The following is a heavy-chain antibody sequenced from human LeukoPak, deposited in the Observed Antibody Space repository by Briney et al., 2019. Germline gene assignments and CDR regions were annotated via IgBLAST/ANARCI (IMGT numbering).Heavy chain of an antibody. CDR2: ISYDGSDK. V-gene: IGHV3-30*18. J-gene: IGHJ4*02. D-gene: IGHD2-21*02. CDR3: AKDMSGGDCPDY. CDR1: AFTFSSYG. Sequence: GRSLRLSCAASAFTFSSYGMHGVRQAPGKGLVWVALISYDGSDKDYAKPVKGRFTISRDNSKNTLYLQMNSLRAEDTAVYYCAKDMSGGDCPDYWGQGTLVTVSS.